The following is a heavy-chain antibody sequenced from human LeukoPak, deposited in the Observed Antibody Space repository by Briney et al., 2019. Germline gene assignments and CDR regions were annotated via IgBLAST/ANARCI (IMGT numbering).Heavy chain of an antibody. V-gene: IGHV1-18*01. Sequence: ASVKVSCKASGYSFTTYGISWVRQAPGQGLEWMGWISAYNGNTNYAQKLQGRVTMTTDASTSTAYMELRSLRYDDTAVYYCARDMIAVRPNWFDPWGKGTLVTVSS. CDR1: GYSFTTYG. J-gene: IGHJ5*02. CDR3: ARDMIAVRPNWFDP. CDR2: ISAYNGNT. D-gene: IGHD6-6*01.